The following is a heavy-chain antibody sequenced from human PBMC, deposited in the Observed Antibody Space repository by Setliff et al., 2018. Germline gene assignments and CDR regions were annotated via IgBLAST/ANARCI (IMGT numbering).Heavy chain of an antibody. V-gene: IGHV4-38-2*01. CDR2: MFHSGST. CDR3: ARHEVVAGLEYFQH. CDR1: GSSISSGYY. D-gene: IGHD2-15*01. J-gene: IGHJ1*01. Sequence: ASETLSLTCAVSGSSISSGYYWGWIRQPPGKGLEWIGSMFHSGSTYYNPSLKSRVTISIDTSNNQFSLKLTSVTAADTAVYYCARHEVVAGLEYFQHWGQGTLVTVS.